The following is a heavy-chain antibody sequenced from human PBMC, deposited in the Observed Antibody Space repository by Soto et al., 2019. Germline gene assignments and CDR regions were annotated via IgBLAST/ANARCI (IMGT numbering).Heavy chain of an antibody. CDR3: ARSRVYDFSSGYSIDY. CDR1: GYTFTGYY. CDR2: INPNSGDT. D-gene: IGHD3-3*01. Sequence: ASVKVSCKASGYTFTGYYMHWVRQAPGQGLEWMGWINPNSGDTNYAQKFQGWVTMTRDTSISTAYMELSRLRSDDTAVYYCARSRVYDFSSGYSIDYWGQGTLVTVSS. V-gene: IGHV1-2*04. J-gene: IGHJ4*02.